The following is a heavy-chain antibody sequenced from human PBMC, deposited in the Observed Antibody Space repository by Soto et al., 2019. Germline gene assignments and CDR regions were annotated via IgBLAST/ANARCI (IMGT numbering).Heavy chain of an antibody. V-gene: IGHV1-69*06. Sequence: GASVKVSCKASGGTFSSYAISWVRQAPGQGLEWMGGIIPIFGTANYAQKFQGRVTITADKSTGTAYMELSSLRSEDTAVYYCARGSIAAAAPGGWFDPWGQGTLVTVSS. CDR1: GGTFSSYA. D-gene: IGHD6-13*01. CDR2: IIPIFGTA. J-gene: IGHJ5*02. CDR3: ARGSIAAAAPGGWFDP.